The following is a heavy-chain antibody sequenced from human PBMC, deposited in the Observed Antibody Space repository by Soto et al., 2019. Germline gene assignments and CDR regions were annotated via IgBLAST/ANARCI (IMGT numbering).Heavy chain of an antibody. CDR1: GYTFTSYD. J-gene: IGHJ4*02. V-gene: IGHV1-8*01. D-gene: IGHD5-18*01. Sequence: QVQLVQSGAEVKKPGASVKVSCKASGYTFTSYDLNGVRQATGQGLEWMGWMNPNSGNTGYAQKLQGRVTMTRNTTISTAYMELSSLRSEDTAVYYCARARTQLWFGGVDYWGQGTLVTVSS. CDR3: ARARTQLWFGGVDY. CDR2: MNPNSGNT.